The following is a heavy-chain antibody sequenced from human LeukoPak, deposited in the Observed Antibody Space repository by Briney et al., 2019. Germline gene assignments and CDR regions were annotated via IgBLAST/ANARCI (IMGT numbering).Heavy chain of an antibody. CDR2: IRYDGSND. J-gene: IGHJ4*02. CDR1: GFAFSTYG. CDR3: AKYLFGSY. V-gene: IGHV3-30*02. D-gene: IGHD3-10*02. Sequence: PGGSLRLSCAASGFAFSTYGIHWVRQAPGKGLEWVAFIRYDGSNDYYADSVKGRFTISRDNSKNTLYLQMNSLRAEDTAVYYCAKYLFGSYWGQGTLVTVSS.